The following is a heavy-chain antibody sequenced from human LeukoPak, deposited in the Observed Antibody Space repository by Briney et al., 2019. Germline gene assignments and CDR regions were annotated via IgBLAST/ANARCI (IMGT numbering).Heavy chain of an antibody. J-gene: IGHJ4*02. CDR1: GVSISSSNSY. CDR3: ARQTGSGLFTLP. D-gene: IGHD3/OR15-3a*01. Sequence: SETLSLTCTVSGVSISSSNSYWGWIRQPPGEGLEWIGSIYYTGNTYYNASLKSRVTISIDTSKNQISLRLTSVTATDTAMYYCARQTGSGLFTLPGGQGTLVTVSS. V-gene: IGHV4-39*01. CDR2: IYYTGNT.